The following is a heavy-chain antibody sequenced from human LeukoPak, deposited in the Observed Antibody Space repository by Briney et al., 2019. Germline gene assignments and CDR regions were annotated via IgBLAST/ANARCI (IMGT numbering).Heavy chain of an antibody. CDR2: IYASGST. J-gene: IGHJ3*02. CDR1: GGSISRTGYY. V-gene: IGHV4-61*02. Sequence: SQTLSLTCTVSGGSISRTGYYWSWMRQPAGKGLEWIGRIYASGSTNYNPSLKSRVTISVDTSKNQFSLKLSSVTAADTAVYYCARDYTTALVRSAFDIWGQGTMVTVSS. D-gene: IGHD5-18*01. CDR3: ARDYTTALVRSAFDI.